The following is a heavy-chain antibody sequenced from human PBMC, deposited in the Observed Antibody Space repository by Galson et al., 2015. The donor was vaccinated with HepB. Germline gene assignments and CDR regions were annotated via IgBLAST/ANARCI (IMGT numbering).Heavy chain of an antibody. D-gene: IGHD4-11*01. CDR1: GFTFDDYG. Sequence: LRLSCAASGFTFDDYGMSWVRQAPGKGLECVSGINWNGGSTGYADSVKGRFTISRDNAKNSLYLQMNGLRAEDTALYYCVRRVYSNYGHLDYWGQGALVTVSS. CDR3: VRRVYSNYGHLDY. V-gene: IGHV3-20*04. J-gene: IGHJ4*02. CDR2: INWNGGST.